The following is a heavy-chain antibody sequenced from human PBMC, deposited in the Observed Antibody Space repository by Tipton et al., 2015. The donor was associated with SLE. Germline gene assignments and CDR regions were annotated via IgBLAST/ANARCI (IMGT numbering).Heavy chain of an antibody. D-gene: IGHD2-2*01. CDR1: GGSISSYY. CDR3: ARDMGVPAASYYYYGMDV. CDR2: IYTSGST. Sequence: TLSLTCTVSGGSISSYYWSWIRQPAGKGLEWIGRIYTSGSTNYNPSLKSRVTMSVDTSKNQFSLKLSSVTAADTAVYYCARDMGVPAASYYYYGMDVWGQGTTVTVSS. V-gene: IGHV4-4*07. J-gene: IGHJ6*02.